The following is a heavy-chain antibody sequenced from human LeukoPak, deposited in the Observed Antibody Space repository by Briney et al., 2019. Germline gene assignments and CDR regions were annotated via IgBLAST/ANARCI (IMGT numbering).Heavy chain of an antibody. J-gene: IGHJ4*02. CDR1: GFTFSSYG. CDR3: AKQGFGC. V-gene: IGHV3-30*18. CDR2: ISYDGSNK. Sequence: PSGGSLRLSCAASGFTFSSYGMHWVRQAPGKGLEWVAVISYDGSNKYYADSVKGRFTISRDNSKNTMYLQMNSLRAEDTAVYYCAKQGFGCWGQGTLVTVSS.